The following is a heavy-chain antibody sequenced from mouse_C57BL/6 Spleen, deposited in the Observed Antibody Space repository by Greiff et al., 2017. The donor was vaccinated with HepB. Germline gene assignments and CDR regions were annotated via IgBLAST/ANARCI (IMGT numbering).Heavy chain of an antibody. V-gene: IGHV1-54*01. CDR3: ARSYYDYDDGDWYFDV. J-gene: IGHJ1*03. Sequence: QVQLQQSGAELVRPGTSVKVSCKASGYAFTNYLIEWVKQRPGQGLEWIGVINPGSGGTNYNEKFKGKATLTADKSSSTAYMQLSSLTSEDSAVYFCARSYYDYDDGDWYFDVWGTGTTVTVSS. CDR1: GYAFTNYL. CDR2: INPGSGGT. D-gene: IGHD2-4*01.